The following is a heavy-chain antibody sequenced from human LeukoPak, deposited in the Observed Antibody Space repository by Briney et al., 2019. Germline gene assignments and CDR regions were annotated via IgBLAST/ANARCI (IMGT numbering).Heavy chain of an antibody. CDR3: AREFTDVLLWFGELSGWFDP. Sequence: PSETLFLTCAVYGGSFSGYYWSWIRQPPGKGLEWIGEINHSGSTNYNPSLKSRVTISVDTSKNQFSLKLSSVTAADTAVYYCAREFTDVLLWFGELSGWFDPWGQGTLVTVSS. V-gene: IGHV4-34*01. D-gene: IGHD3-10*01. CDR1: GGSFSGYY. CDR2: INHSGST. J-gene: IGHJ5*02.